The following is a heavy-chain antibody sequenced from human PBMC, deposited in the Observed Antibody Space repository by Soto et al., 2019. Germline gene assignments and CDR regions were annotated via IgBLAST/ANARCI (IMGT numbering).Heavy chain of an antibody. V-gene: IGHV4-30-2*01. Sequence: SETLSLTCAVSGGSISSGGYSWSWIRQPPGMGLEWIGHIYHSGSTHYNPSLESRVTMSVDRSKNQFSLKLSSVTAADTAVYYCARPIVVAPVYYAIHVWGQGTTVTVYS. CDR3: ARPIVVAPVYYAIHV. CDR1: GGSISSGGYS. CDR2: IYHSGST. D-gene: IGHD3-22*01. J-gene: IGHJ6*02.